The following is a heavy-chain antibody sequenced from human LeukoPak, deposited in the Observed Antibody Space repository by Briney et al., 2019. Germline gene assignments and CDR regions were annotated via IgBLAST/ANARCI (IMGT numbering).Heavy chain of an antibody. CDR3: ARSLWFGVGGWFDP. CDR1: GGSISSYY. Sequence: PSENLSLTCTVSGGSISSYYWSWIRQPPGKGLEWIGYIYTSGSTNYNPSLKSRVTISVDTSKNQFSLKLSSVTAADTAVYYCARSLWFGVGGWFDPWGQGTLVTVSS. CDR2: IYTSGST. V-gene: IGHV4-4*09. J-gene: IGHJ5*02. D-gene: IGHD3-10*01.